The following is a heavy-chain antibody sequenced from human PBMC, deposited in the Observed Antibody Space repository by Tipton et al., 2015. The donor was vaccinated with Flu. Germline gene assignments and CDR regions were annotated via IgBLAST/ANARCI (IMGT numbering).Heavy chain of an antibody. J-gene: IGHJ5*01. D-gene: IGHD4-11*01. CDR3: ARRDFSNYVSDPKNWFDP. Sequence: TLSLTCSVSGGSMSSYYWSWIRLSPGKGLEWIGNIDRDGNTYRNPSLRSRVAISVDTSRNQFSLKLSSVTAADTAVYYCARRDFSNYVSDPKNWFDPWGQGTLVTVSS. CDR1: GGSMSSYY. CDR2: IDRDGNT. V-gene: IGHV4-4*09.